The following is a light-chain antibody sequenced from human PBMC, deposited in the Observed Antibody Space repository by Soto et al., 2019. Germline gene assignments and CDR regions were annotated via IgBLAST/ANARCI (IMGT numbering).Light chain of an antibody. CDR2: EVS. V-gene: IGLV2-14*01. CDR3: SSYTSSSTLVV. J-gene: IGLJ2*01. Sequence: QSALTQPASVSGSPGQSITISCTGTSNDVGDYNYVSWYQKHPGKAPRLMIYEVSNRPSGVPNRFSGSKSGNTASLTISGLQAEDEAEYYCSSYTSSSTLVVFGGGTKVTVL. CDR1: SNDVGDYNY.